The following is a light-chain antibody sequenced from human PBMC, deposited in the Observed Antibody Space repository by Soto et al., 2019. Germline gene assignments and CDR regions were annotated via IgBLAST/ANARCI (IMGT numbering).Light chain of an antibody. CDR1: QSVSSY. CDR3: QQRSNWPPWT. J-gene: IGKJ1*01. Sequence: IVLTQAPSTLSLSPGERATLSCRSSQSVSSYLAWYQQKPGQAPRLLIYDASSRATGIPARFSGSGSGTDFTLTISSLEPEDFAVYYCQQRSNWPPWTFGQGTKVDIK. V-gene: IGKV3-11*01. CDR2: DAS.